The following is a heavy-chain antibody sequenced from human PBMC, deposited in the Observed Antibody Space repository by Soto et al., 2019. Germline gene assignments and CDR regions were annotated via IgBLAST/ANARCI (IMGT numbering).Heavy chain of an antibody. CDR3: AKDPTYDSSGYYFYYGPDV. Sequence: QVQLVESGGGVIQPGRSLRLSCAASGFTFSTYGMHWVRQAPGKGLEWVGLISYDGRYKYYPDSVKGRFTISRDNSKNTLYLQMNSLRTEDTAVYYCAKDPTYDSSGYYFYYGPDVWGQGTTVTVSS. J-gene: IGHJ6*02. CDR2: ISYDGRYK. V-gene: IGHV3-30*18. CDR1: GFTFSTYG. D-gene: IGHD3-22*01.